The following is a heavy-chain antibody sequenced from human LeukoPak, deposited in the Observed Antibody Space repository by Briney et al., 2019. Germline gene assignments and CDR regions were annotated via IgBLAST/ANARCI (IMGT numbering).Heavy chain of an antibody. J-gene: IGHJ4*02. CDR1: GFTFSSYA. CDR2: ISGSGGST. CDR3: AKLNYDFWSGYPMGVFDY. V-gene: IGHV3-23*01. Sequence: GGSLRLSCAASGFTFSSYAMSWVRQAPGKGLGWVSAISGSGGSTYYADSVKGRFTISRDNSKNTLYLQMNSLRAEDTAVYYCAKLNYDFWSGYPMGVFDYWGQGTLVTVSS. D-gene: IGHD3-3*01.